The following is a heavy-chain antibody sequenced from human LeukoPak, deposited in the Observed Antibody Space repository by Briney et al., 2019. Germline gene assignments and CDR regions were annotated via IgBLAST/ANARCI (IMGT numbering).Heavy chain of an antibody. J-gene: IGHJ6*03. D-gene: IGHD4-11*01. V-gene: IGHV3-30*02. Sequence: GGSLRLSCVASGFTFSTYGMVWVRQAPGKGLEWVGYIRYDGTNSYYADSMKGRFTISRDNSKNTLYLQMNSLRAEDTAVYYCAKGTRDSNPGYYYYYMDVWGKGTTVTVSS. CDR2: IRYDGTNS. CDR1: GFTFSTYG. CDR3: AKGTRDSNPGYYYYYMDV.